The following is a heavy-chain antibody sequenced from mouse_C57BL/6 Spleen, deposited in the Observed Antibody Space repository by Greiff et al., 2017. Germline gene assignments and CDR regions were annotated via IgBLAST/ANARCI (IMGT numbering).Heavy chain of an antibody. Sequence: VQLKQPGAELVMPGASVKLSCKASGYTFTSYWMHWVKQRPGQGLEWIGEIDPSDSYTNYNQKFKGKSTLTVDKSSSTAYMQLSSLTSEDSAVYYCARRVTSYAMDYWGQGTSVTVSS. CDR3: ARRVTSYAMDY. CDR1: GYTFTSYW. D-gene: IGHD2-5*01. J-gene: IGHJ4*01. V-gene: IGHV1-69*01. CDR2: IDPSDSYT.